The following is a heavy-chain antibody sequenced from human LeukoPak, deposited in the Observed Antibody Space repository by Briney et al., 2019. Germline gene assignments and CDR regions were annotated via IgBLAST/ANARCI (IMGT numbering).Heavy chain of an antibody. V-gene: IGHV3-48*02. CDR3: VRDRDYAFDF. CDR1: GFTFSYYS. Sequence: GGSLRLSCAASGFTFSYYSMNWVRQAPGKGLEWISYSNTDGTISYADSVKGRFTISRDNAENSLYSQMNSLRDEDTAVYFCVRDRDYAFDFWGQGTMVTVSS. J-gene: IGHJ3*01. CDR2: SNTDGTI.